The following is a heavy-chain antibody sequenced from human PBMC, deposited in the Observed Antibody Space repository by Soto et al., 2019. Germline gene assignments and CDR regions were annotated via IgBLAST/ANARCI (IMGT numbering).Heavy chain of an antibody. CDR3: ATIPGATDCSGGSCYPYYFDY. Sequence: ASVKVSCKVSGYTLTELSMHWVRQAPGKGLEWMGGFDPEDGETIYAQKFQGRVTMTEDTSTDTAYMELSSLRSEDTAVYYCATIPGATDCSGGSCYPYYFDYWGQGTLVTVSS. D-gene: IGHD2-15*01. CDR2: FDPEDGET. V-gene: IGHV1-24*01. J-gene: IGHJ4*02. CDR1: GYTLTELS.